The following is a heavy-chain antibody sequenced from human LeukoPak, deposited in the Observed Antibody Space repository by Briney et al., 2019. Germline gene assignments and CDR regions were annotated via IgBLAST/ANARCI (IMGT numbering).Heavy chain of an antibody. J-gene: IGHJ3*02. CDR1: GYTFTNYA. Sequence: GASVTVSCKTSGYTFTNYAMNWVRQAPGQGLEWMGWITPNSGGTKYAERFQGRATMTRDTSISAVYMDLRRLRSDDTAVYYCARGGSGSYFNDAFDIWGRGTMVTVSS. V-gene: IGHV1-2*02. CDR2: ITPNSGGT. D-gene: IGHD1-26*01. CDR3: ARGGSGSYFNDAFDI.